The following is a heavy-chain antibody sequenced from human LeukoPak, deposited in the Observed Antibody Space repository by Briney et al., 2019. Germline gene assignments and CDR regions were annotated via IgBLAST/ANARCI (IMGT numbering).Heavy chain of an antibody. CDR1: GGSISRYY. CDR3: ARDRYYYDSSGYLFDY. D-gene: IGHD3-22*01. CDR2: IYYSGST. Sequence: SETLSLTCTVSGGSISRYYWTWIRQPPGKGLEWIGYIYYSGSTNYNPSLKSRVTMSVDTSKNQFSLKLSSVTAADTAVYYCARDRYYYDSSGYLFDYWGQGTLVTVSS. V-gene: IGHV4-59*12. J-gene: IGHJ4*02.